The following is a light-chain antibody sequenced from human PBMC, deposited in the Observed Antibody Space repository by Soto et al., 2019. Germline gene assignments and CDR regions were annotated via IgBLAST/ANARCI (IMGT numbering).Light chain of an antibody. Sequence: EVVLTQSPGTLSLSPGERATLSCRAGQRVISNYVAWYQQRPGQAPRVLINDASSRAAGIPDRFSGSGSGTDFTLTISGLEPEDFAVYYCQQYGSSVLSFGGGTKVDIK. V-gene: IGKV3-20*01. CDR1: QRVISNY. CDR2: DAS. J-gene: IGKJ4*01. CDR3: QQYGSSVLS.